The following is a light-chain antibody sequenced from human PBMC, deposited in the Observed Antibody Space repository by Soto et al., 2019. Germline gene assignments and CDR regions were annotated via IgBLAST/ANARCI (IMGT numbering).Light chain of an antibody. CDR1: QSVSSSS. J-gene: IGKJ2*01. CDR2: DAF. V-gene: IGKV3-20*01. CDR3: QHYGSSPPKYT. Sequence: EIVLTQSPGTLSLPPGERATLSCRASQSVSSSSLAWYQHRPGQAPRLLIYDAFSRATGIPDRFSVSGSGTDFTLTISRLEPEDFAVYYCQHYGSSPPKYTFGQGTKLEI.